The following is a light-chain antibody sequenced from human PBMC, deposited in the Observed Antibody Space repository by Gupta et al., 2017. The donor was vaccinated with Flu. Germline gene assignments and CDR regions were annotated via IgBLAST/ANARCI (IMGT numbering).Light chain of an antibody. J-gene: IGLJ1*01. CDR3: SSYAGSNKEV. CDR2: EVS. Sequence: QSALTQPPSASGSPGQSVTITCPGTSSDVGGYNYVSWYQQHPGKAPKLMIYEVSKRPSGVPDRFSGSKSGNTASLTVSGLQAEDEADYYCSSYAGSNKEVFGTGTKVTVL. CDR1: SSDVGGYNY. V-gene: IGLV2-8*01.